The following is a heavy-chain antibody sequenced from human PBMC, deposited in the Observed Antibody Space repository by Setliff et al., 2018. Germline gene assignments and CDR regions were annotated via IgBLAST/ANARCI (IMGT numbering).Heavy chain of an antibody. CDR1: GFTFSTYA. V-gene: IGHV3-23*01. CDR2: IRGSGGTM. CDR3: ATSTITTYYFDY. D-gene: IGHD4-4*01. Sequence: GGSLRLSCAASGFTFSTYAMSWVRQAPGKGLEWVSSIRGSGGTMNYADSVKGRFTISRDNSRNTLYLQMKSLRAEDTAIYYCATSTITTYYFDYWGHGTLVTVAS. J-gene: IGHJ4*01.